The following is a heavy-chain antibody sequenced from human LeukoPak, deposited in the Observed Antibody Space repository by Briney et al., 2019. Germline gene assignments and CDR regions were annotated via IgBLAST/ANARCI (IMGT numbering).Heavy chain of an antibody. CDR3: ARAYDSSGSGWFDP. CDR2: IYYSGST. CDR1: GGSISSGGYY. Sequence: SETLSLTCTVSGGSISSGGYYWSWIRQHPGKGLEWIGYIYYSGSTYYNPSLKSRVTISVDTSKNQFPLKLSSVTAADTAVYYCARAYDSSGSGWFDPWGQGTLVTVSP. D-gene: IGHD3-22*01. V-gene: IGHV4-31*03. J-gene: IGHJ5*02.